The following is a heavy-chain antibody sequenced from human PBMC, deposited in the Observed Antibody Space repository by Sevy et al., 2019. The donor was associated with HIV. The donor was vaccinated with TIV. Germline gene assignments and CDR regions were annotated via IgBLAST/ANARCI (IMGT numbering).Heavy chain of an antibody. V-gene: IGHV3-33*01. CDR2: IWSDGAYQ. Sequence: GGSLRLSCAATGFTFSNYAMHWVRQAPGKGMEWLAIIWSDGAYQYHGDSVNGRFTISRDNSKNTLYLQMNNVRVEDTAVYYCARGGYYYDNAAYYALDSWGQGTLVTVSS. CDR1: GFTFSNYA. J-gene: IGHJ4*02. CDR3: ARGGYYYDNAAYYALDS. D-gene: IGHD3-22*01.